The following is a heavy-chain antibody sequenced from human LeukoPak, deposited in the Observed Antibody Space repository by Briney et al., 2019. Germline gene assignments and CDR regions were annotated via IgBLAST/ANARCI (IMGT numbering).Heavy chain of an antibody. V-gene: IGHV4-59*01. CDR1: GGSISSYY. CDR3: AGVEYTSVAFPFDY. Sequence: SETLSLTCTVSGGSISSYYWSWIRQPPGKGLEWIGYIYYSGSTNYNPSLKSRVTISVDTSKNQFSLKLSSVTAADTAVYYCAGVEYTSVAFPFDYWGQGILVTVSS. J-gene: IGHJ4*02. CDR2: IYYSGST. D-gene: IGHD6-25*01.